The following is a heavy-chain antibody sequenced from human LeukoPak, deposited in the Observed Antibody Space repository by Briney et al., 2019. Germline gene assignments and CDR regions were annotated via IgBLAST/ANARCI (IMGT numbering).Heavy chain of an antibody. CDR1: GYTFTGYY. D-gene: IGHD2-2*01. V-gene: IGHV1-2*02. CDR2: INPNSGDT. J-gene: IGHJ3*02. Sequence: ASVKVSCKASGYTFTGYYIHWVRQAPGQGLEWMGWINPNSGDTNYAQKFQGRVTMTRDMSISTAYTELSRLRSDDTAVYYCARDLLVVPAAISAFDIWGQGTMVTVSS. CDR3: ARDLLVVPAAISAFDI.